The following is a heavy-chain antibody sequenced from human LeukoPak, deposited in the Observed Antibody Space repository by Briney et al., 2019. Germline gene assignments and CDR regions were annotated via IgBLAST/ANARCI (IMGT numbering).Heavy chain of an antibody. V-gene: IGHV3-30*02. CDR2: IRYDGSNK. CDR1: GFTFSSYG. D-gene: IGHD2-2*01. CDR3: AKGGWAYCSSTSCYDFDY. J-gene: IGHJ4*02. Sequence: GGSLRLSCAASGFTFSSYGMHWVRQAPGKGLEWVAFIRYDGSNKYYADSVKGRFTISRDNSKNTLYLQMNSLRAEDTAVYYCAKGGWAYCSSTSCYDFDYWGQGTLVTVSS.